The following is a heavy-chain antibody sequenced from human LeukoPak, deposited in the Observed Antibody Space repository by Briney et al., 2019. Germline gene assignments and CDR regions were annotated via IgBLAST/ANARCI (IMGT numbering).Heavy chain of an antibody. CDR1: GFTFSSYG. D-gene: IGHD5-18*01. Sequence: GRSLRLSCPASGFTFSSYGMHWVRQAPGKGLEWVAVISYDGSNKYYADSVKGRFTISRDNSKNTLYLQMNSLRAEDTAVYYCAKPTFGMVYSYGSPYFDYWGQGTLVTVSS. V-gene: IGHV3-30*18. CDR3: AKPTFGMVYSYGSPYFDY. CDR2: ISYDGSNK. J-gene: IGHJ4*02.